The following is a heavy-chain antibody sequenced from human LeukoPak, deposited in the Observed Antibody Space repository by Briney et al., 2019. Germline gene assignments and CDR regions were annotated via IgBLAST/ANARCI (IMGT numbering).Heavy chain of an antibody. D-gene: IGHD3-3*01. CDR1: GFTFSDYY. J-gene: IGHJ4*02. V-gene: IGHV3-11*01. CDR3: ARDRLRILGVVTYMFDY. Sequence: PGGSLRLSCAASGFTFSDYYMSWIRQAPGKGLEWVSYISSSGSTIYYADSVKGRFTISRDNAKNSLYLQMNSLRAEDTAVYYCARDRLRILGVVTYMFDYWGQGTLVTVSS. CDR2: ISSSGSTI.